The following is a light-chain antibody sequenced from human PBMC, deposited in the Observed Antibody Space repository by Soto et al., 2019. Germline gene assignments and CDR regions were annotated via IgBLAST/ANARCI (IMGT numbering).Light chain of an antibody. CDR1: QYIGRY. CDR2: AAS. Sequence: DIQMTHSPAARSASVGDGVTITCRAGQYIGRYLNWYQQKPGKAPKLLIYAASTLQSGVPSRFTGSRSGTDFTLTISSLLPEDFATYYCQKSYGTPRTFGQGTKVDIK. V-gene: IGKV1-39*01. CDR3: QKSYGTPRT. J-gene: IGKJ1*01.